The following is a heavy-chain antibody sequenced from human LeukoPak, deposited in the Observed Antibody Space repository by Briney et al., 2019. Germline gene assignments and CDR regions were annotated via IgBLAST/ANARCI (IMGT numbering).Heavy chain of an antibody. CDR2: IYYTGNT. J-gene: IGHJ5*02. D-gene: IGHD3-10*01. V-gene: IGHV4-39*01. Sequence: SETLSLTCTVSGGSIRSANHHWGWIRQPPGKGREYIGLIYYTGNTYFNPSLRSRVTISVDTSKNQFSLKLSSVTAADTAVYYCARGYGSGNNWFDPWGQGTLVTVSS. CDR1: GGSIRSANHH. CDR3: ARGYGSGNNWFDP.